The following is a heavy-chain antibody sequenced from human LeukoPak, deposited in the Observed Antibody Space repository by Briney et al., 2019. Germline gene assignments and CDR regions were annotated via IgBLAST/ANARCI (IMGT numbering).Heavy chain of an antibody. CDR3: TRGYYEPFDR. V-gene: IGHV4-59*11. J-gene: IGHJ5*02. CDR2: NDYSGST. CDR1: GGPISTHY. D-gene: IGHD3-22*01. Sequence: SETLSLTCIVSGGPISTHYWSWSRQPPGKGLEWIGYNDYSGSTNYNPSLKSRVTISVDTSKNQVSLKLRSVTAADTATYYCTRGYYEPFDRWGQGTLVIVSS.